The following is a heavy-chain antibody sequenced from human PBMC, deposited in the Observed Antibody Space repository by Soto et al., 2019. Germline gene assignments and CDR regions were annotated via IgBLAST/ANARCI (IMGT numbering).Heavy chain of an antibody. J-gene: IGHJ4*02. CDR2: ISSSGSTI. CDR1: GFTFSDYY. D-gene: IGHD6-13*01. CDR3: ARDTEYSSSWYISPYYFDY. V-gene: IGHV3-11*01. Sequence: LRLSCAASGFTFSDYYMSWIRQAPGKGLEWVSYISSSGSTIYYADSVKGRFTISRDNAKNSLYLQMNSLRAEDTAVYYCARDTEYSSSWYISPYYFDYWGQGTLVTVSS.